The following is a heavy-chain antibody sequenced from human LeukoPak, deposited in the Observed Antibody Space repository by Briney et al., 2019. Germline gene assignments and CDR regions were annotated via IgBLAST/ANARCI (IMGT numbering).Heavy chain of an antibody. Sequence: GGSLRLSCAASGFTFDDYGMSWVRQAPGKGLEWVSGINWNGGSTGYADSVKGRFTISRDNAKNSPYLQMNSLRAEDTALYYCAREYDFWSGYPPRAMDVWGKGTTVTVSS. V-gene: IGHV3-20*04. CDR3: AREYDFWSGYPPRAMDV. D-gene: IGHD3-3*01. CDR1: GFTFDDYG. J-gene: IGHJ6*03. CDR2: INWNGGST.